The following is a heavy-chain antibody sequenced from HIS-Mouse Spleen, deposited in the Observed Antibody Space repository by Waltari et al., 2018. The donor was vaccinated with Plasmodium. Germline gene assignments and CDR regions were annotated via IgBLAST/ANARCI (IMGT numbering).Heavy chain of an antibody. Sequence: QVQLQQWGAGLLKPSETLSLTCAVYGGSFRVYSWSWIRQPPGKGLEWIGEINHSGSTNYNPSLKSRVTISVDTSKNQFSLKLSSVTAADTAVYYCARGPGYSSGWYYFDYWSQGTLVTVSS. D-gene: IGHD6-19*01. J-gene: IGHJ4*02. CDR2: INHSGST. V-gene: IGHV4-34*01. CDR3: ARGPGYSSGWYYFDY. CDR1: GGSFRVYS.